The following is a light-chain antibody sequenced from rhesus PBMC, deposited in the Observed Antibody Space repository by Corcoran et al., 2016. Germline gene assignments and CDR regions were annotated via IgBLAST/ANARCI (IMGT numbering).Light chain of an antibody. Sequence: DIQLTQSPSSLSASVGDRVTITCRASQGISSYLAWYQQKSGKAPKLLIFDASGLQSGVPSRFSGSGSWIEFTLTISRLQPEDFATYCCQPRNTFPFTFGPVTKLDIK. V-gene: IGKV1-38*01. J-gene: IGKJ3*01. CDR3: QPRNTFPFT. CDR2: DAS. CDR1: QGISSY.